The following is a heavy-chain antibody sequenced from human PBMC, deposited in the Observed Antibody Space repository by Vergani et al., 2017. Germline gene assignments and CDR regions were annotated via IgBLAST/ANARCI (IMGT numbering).Heavy chain of an antibody. J-gene: IGHJ3*02. D-gene: IGHD1-26*01. CDR2: IKQDGSEK. CDR3: ARDSMYSGPSGFDI. V-gene: IGHV3-7*01. Sequence: EVQLVESGGGLVQPGGSLRLSCAASGFTLRTYWMSWARQAPGKGLEWVANIKQDGSEKYYVDSVKGRFTISRDNAKNSLSLQMNSLRGEDTAVYYCARDSMYSGPSGFDIWGQGTMVTVSS. CDR1: GFTLRTYW.